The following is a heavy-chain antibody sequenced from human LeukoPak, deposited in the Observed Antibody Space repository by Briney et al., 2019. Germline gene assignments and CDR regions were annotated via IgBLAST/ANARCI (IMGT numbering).Heavy chain of an antibody. CDR1: GFSISSNY. V-gene: IGHV3-53*01. D-gene: IGHD1-1*01. J-gene: IGHJ3*02. CDR3: ARETTITKWNSDAFDI. CDR2: IYSAGNT. Sequence: GGSLRLSCAASGFSISSNYMNWVRQAPGKGLEWVSVIYSAGNTYYADSVKGRFTISRDNAKNTVFLQMNSLRAEDTAVYFCARETTITKWNSDAFDIWGQGTMVTVSS.